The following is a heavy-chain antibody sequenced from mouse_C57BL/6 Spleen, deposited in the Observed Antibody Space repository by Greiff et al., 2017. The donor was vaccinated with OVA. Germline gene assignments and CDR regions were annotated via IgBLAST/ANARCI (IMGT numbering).Heavy chain of an antibody. CDR1: GYSFTGYY. Sequence: VQLQQSGPELVKPGASVKISCKASGYSFTGYYMNWVKQSPEKSLEWIGEINPSTGGTTYNQKFKAKATLTVDTSSSTAYMQLSSLTSEDSAVYYCARWGTTVVATRAMDYWGQGTSVTVSS. CDR2: INPSTGGT. V-gene: IGHV1-42*01. CDR3: ARWGTTVVATRAMDY. J-gene: IGHJ4*01. D-gene: IGHD1-1*01.